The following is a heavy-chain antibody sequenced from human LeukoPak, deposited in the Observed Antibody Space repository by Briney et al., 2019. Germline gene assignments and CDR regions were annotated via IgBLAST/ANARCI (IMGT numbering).Heavy chain of an antibody. CDR1: GFTFSSYV. Sequence: QPGGSLRLSCAASGFTFSSYVMHWVRQAPGKGLEWVAIISYDGSNEYYADSVKGRFTISRDNSKNTLYLQMNSLRAEDTAVYYCARVLAAAGTGFDYWGQGTLVTVSS. J-gene: IGHJ4*02. V-gene: IGHV3-30*04. CDR2: ISYDGSNE. CDR3: ARVLAAAGTGFDY. D-gene: IGHD6-13*01.